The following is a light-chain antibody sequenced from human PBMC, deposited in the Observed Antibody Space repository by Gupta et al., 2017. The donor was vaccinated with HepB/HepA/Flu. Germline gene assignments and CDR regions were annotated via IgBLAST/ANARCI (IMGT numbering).Light chain of an antibody. J-gene: IGLJ2*01. V-gene: IGLV2-14*01. CDR2: DVS. Sequence: QPALTQPASVSGSPGQSITISCTGPSSAVGGYNYVSWYQQHPGKAPKRMIYDVSNRPPGVSNRCSCSKTGNTASLTISGLQAEDEADYYCSSYTSSSTLVVFGGGTKLTVL. CDR1: SSAVGGYNY. CDR3: SSYTSSSTLVV.